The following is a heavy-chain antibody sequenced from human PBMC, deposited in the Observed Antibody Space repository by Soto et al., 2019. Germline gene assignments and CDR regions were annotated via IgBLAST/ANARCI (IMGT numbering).Heavy chain of an antibody. D-gene: IGHD2-2*01. CDR1: GYTFTSYD. CDR2: MNPNSGNT. V-gene: IGHV1-8*01. Sequence: QVQLVQSGAEVKKPGASVKVSCKASGYTFTSYDINWVRQATGQGLEWMGWMNPNSGNTGYAQKFQGRVTMTRNTSISTADMELSSLRSEATAVYYCARGRDIVLVPAVNWFDPWGQGTLVTVSS. J-gene: IGHJ5*02. CDR3: ARGRDIVLVPAVNWFDP.